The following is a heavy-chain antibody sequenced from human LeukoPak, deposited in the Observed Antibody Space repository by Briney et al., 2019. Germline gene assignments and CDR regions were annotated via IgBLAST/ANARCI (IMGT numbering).Heavy chain of an antibody. Sequence: GGSLRLSCVASGFTFSSYWMSWVRQAPGKGLEWVADIKEDGSEKYYVDSVKGRFTISRDNAKSTLYLQMNSLRVKDTAVYYCAKDQYYYGSGSYSDVWGQGTTVTVSS. CDR1: GFTFSSYW. D-gene: IGHD3-10*01. CDR2: IKEDGSEK. V-gene: IGHV3-7*01. J-gene: IGHJ6*02. CDR3: AKDQYYYGSGSYSDV.